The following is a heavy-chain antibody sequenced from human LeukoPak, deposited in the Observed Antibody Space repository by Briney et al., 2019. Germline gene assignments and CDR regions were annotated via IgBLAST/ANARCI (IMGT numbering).Heavy chain of an antibody. CDR1: GYAFTSYG. Sequence: ASVKVSCKASGYAFTSYGISWVRQAPGQGLEWMGWISAYNGDTNYAQKLQGRVTMTTDTSTSTAYMELRSLRSDDTAVYYCARSRSSSSPFDPWGQGTLVTVSS. V-gene: IGHV1-18*01. D-gene: IGHD6-13*01. J-gene: IGHJ5*02. CDR2: ISAYNGDT. CDR3: ARSRSSSSPFDP.